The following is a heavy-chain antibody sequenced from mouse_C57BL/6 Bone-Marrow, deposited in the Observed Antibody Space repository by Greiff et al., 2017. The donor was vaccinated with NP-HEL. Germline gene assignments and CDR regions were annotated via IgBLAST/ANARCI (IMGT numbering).Heavy chain of an antibody. Sequence: VQLQQPGAELVRPGSSVQLSCKASGYTFTSYWMAWVKQRPGQGLEWIGNIYPSDSETHYNQKFKDKATLTVDKSSSTAYMQLSSLTSEDSAVYYWARNYGSVFAYWGQGTLVTVSA. J-gene: IGHJ3*01. CDR2: IYPSDSET. CDR3: ARNYGSVFAY. CDR1: GYTFTSYW. D-gene: IGHD1-1*01. V-gene: IGHV1-61*01.